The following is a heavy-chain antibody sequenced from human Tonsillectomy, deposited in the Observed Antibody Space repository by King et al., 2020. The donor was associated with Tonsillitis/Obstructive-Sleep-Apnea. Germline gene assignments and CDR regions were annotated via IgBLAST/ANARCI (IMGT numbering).Heavy chain of an antibody. CDR1: GGSFSGYY. V-gene: IGHV4-34*01. CDR2: INHSGST. Sequence: HVQLQQWGAGLLKPSETLSLTCAVYGGSFSGYYWSWIRQPPGKGLEWIGEINHSGSTNYNPSLKSRVTISVDTSKNQFSLKLSSVTAADTAVYYCELVTADTPHDAFDIWGQGTMVTVSS. CDR3: ELVTADTPHDAFDI. D-gene: IGHD2-2*01. J-gene: IGHJ3*02.